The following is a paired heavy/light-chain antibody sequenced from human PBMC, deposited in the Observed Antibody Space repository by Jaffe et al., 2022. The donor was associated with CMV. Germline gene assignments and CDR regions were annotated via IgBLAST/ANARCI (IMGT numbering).Heavy chain of an antibody. D-gene: IGHD4-17*01. CDR1: GGSISNTTYY. CDR2: MFYTGTT. J-gene: IGHJ4*02. V-gene: IGHV4-39*01. Sequence: QLQLQESGPGLVRPSETLSLTCTVSGGSISNTTYYWGWVRQPPGKGLEWIGNMFYTGTTHYNPSLTSRVTISVDTSKNQFSLRLTSVSAADTAVYYCARIDYGKSFDYWGQGTLVTVSS. CDR3: ARIDYGKSFDY.
Light chain of an antibody. CDR1: QSLVHSDGNTY. Sequence: DVVMTQSPLSLPVTLGQPASISCRSSQSLVHSDGNTYLNWFQQRPGQSPRRLIYKVSNRDSGVPDRFSGSGSGTDFTLRISRVEAEDVGLYYCVQGTYWPLFTFGGGTKVEIK. CDR3: VQGTYWPLFT. V-gene: IGKV2-30*02. J-gene: IGKJ4*01. CDR2: KVS.